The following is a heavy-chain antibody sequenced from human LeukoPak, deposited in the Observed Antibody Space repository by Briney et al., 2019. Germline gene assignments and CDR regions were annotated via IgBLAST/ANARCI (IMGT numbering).Heavy chain of an antibody. D-gene: IGHD6-13*01. CDR1: GFTFSTYA. CDR3: ARDGVAAAGNFNSDY. CDR2: ISYDGSTK. J-gene: IGHJ4*02. Sequence: GGSLRLSCAASGFTFSTYAIHWVRQAPGKGLEWVAVISYDGSTKHYVDSVKGRFTISRDNSKSTLYLQMNSLRAEDTAVYYCARDGVAAAGNFNSDYWGQGTLVTVSS. V-gene: IGHV3-30*04.